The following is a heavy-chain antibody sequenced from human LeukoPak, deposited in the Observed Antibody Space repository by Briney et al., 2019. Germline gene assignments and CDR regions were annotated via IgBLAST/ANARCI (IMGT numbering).Heavy chain of an antibody. D-gene: IGHD2-21*01. Sequence: PGGSLRLSCAASGFTFSRYWMSWVRQAPGKGLEWVASIKEDGGETNYLDSVKGRFTISRDNAKNSLYLQMNSLRAEDTAVYYCARATASNWFDPWGQGTLVPVSS. J-gene: IGHJ5*02. V-gene: IGHV3-7*01. CDR1: GFTFSRYW. CDR3: ARATASNWFDP. CDR2: IKEDGGET.